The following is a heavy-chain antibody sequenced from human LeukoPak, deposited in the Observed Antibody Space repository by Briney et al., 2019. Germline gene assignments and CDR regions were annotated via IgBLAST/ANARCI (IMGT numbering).Heavy chain of an antibody. CDR1: GGSISSGGYY. D-gene: IGHD3-10*01. V-gene: IGHV4-31*03. Sequence: SETLSLTCTVSGGSISSGGYYWGWIRQHPGKGLEWSGYIYYSGSTYYNPSLKSRVTISVDTSKNQFSLKLSSVTAADTAVYCCASSAGRLWFGELSRWGQGTLVTVSS. CDR2: IYYSGST. CDR3: ASSAGRLWFGELSR. J-gene: IGHJ4*02.